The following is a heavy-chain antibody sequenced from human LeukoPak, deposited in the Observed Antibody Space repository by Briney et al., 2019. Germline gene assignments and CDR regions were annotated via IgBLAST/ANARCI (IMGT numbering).Heavy chain of an antibody. J-gene: IGHJ3*02. V-gene: IGHV1-2*02. D-gene: IGHD3-22*01. CDR2: INPNSGGT. Sequence: ASVKGSCKASGYTFTGYYMHWVRQAPGQGLEWMGWINPNSGGTNYAQKFQGRVTMTRDTSISTAYMELSRMRSDDTAVYYCARDYYDSSGFGAFDIWGQGTMVTVSS. CDR3: ARDYYDSSGFGAFDI. CDR1: GYTFTGYY.